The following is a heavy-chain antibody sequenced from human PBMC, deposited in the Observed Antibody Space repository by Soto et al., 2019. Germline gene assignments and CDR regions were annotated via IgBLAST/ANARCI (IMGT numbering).Heavy chain of an antibody. J-gene: IGHJ4*02. CDR3: AREHGNYGPAY. V-gene: IGHV1-18*01. CDR1: GYTYTTYG. CDR2: ISGYNGNT. D-gene: IGHD4-17*01. Sequence: QVQLVQSGAEVKKPGASVKVSCKASGYTYTTYGIDCVRQAPGQGLEWMGWISGYNGNTNYAQKLQGRVTMTSDTSTNTAYMELRSLRSDDAAVYYWAREHGNYGPAYWGPGALVTFSS.